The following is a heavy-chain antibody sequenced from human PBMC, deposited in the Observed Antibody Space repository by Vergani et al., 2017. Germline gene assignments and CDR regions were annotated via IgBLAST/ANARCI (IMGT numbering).Heavy chain of an antibody. V-gene: IGHV5-51*03. CDR2: INAGDSDV. CDR1: GYSITNYW. D-gene: IGHD3-3*01. J-gene: IGHJ5*02. CDR3: AKTHDFSSLYSSYNWFDP. Sequence: EVQLVQSGAEVKKPGESLKISCQGSGYSITNYWIAWVRQRPGKGLEWMGIINAGDSDVRYSPSFQGQVTMSVDKSLSTAYRKWSSLKASDTATYYCAKTHDFSSLYSSYNWFDPWGQGTQVTVSS.